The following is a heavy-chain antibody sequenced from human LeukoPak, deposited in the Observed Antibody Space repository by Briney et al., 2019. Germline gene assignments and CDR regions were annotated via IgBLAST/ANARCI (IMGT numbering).Heavy chain of an antibody. Sequence: GGSLRLSCAASGFTFSSYAMHWVRQAPGKGLEWVAVISYDGSNKYYADSVKGRFTISRDNAKNTLYLQMNSLRAEDTAVYYCARDRNDYTVYDYWGQGTLVTVSS. CDR1: GFTFSSYA. J-gene: IGHJ4*02. CDR3: ARDRNDYTVYDY. D-gene: IGHD4-11*01. CDR2: ISYDGSNK. V-gene: IGHV3-30-3*01.